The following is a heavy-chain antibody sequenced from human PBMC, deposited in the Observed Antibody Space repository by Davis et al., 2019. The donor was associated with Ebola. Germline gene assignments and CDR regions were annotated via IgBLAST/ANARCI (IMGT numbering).Heavy chain of an antibody. CDR2: TYYRSKWYN. CDR1: GVSVAGGCGG. V-gene: IGHV6-1*01. Sequence: HPQTPSLTCDISGVSVAGGCGGWNWIRQPPSRGLEWLGRTYYRSKWYNGYAESVKSRINISPDTAKNQFSLHLNSVTPEDTAVYYCARGWLRSGLDVWGEGTTVTV. J-gene: IGHJ6*02. CDR3: ARGWLRSGLDV. D-gene: IGHD5-12*01.